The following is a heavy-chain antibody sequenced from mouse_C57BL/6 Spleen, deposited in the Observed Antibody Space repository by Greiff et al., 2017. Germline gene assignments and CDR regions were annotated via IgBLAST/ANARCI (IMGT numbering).Heavy chain of an antibody. CDR2: ISYDGSN. CDR3: AREDTTVVAYYYAMDY. CDR1: GYSITSGYY. J-gene: IGHJ4*01. D-gene: IGHD1-1*01. V-gene: IGHV3-6*01. Sequence: VQLQQSGPGLVKPSQSLSLTCSVTGYSITSGYYWNWIRQFPGNKLEWMGYISYDGSNNYNPSLKNRISITRDTSKNQFFLKLNSVTTEDTATYYCAREDTTVVAYYYAMDYWGQGTSVTVSS.